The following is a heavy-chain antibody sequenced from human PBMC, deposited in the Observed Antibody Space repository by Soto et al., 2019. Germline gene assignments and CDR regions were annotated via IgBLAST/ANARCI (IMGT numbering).Heavy chain of an antibody. CDR3: GKERRGSGWSVCDF. CDR2: ISGRGESA. CDR1: GFIFRDYA. D-gene: IGHD6-19*01. J-gene: IGHJ4*02. Sequence: VQLLESGGGLVQPGGSLRLSCAASGFIFRDYAMNWVRQAPGKGLEWVSDISGRGESARYADSVKGRFTIARDNSRDTLYLHMNSLRVDDTAVYYCGKERRGSGWSVCDFWGQGDLVTVSS. V-gene: IGHV3-23*01.